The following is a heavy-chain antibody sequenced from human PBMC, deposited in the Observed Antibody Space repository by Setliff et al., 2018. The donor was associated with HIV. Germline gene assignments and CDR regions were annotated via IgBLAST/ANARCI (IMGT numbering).Heavy chain of an antibody. CDR2: IYFSGST. D-gene: IGHD3-9*01. CDR3: ARHPRHYNILTGYRYYMDV. J-gene: IGHJ6*03. V-gene: IGHV4-39*01. CDR1: GVSISSSSYF. Sequence: PSETLSLTCAVSGVSISSSSYFWGWIRRPPGTGLDWIGSIYFSGSTYYNPSLESRVTISMDTSKNQFSLKLTSVTAADTAVYYCARHPRHYNILTGYRYYMDVLGKGTTVTVSS.